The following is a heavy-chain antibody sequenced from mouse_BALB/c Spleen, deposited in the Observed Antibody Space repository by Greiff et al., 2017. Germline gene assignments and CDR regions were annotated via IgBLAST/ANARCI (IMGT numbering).Heavy chain of an antibody. CDR3: ARGRGYWYFDV. CDR2: ILPGSGST. Sequence: LVESGAELMKPGASVKISCKATGYTFSSYWIEWVKQRPGHGLEWIGEILPGSGSTNYNEKFKGKATFTADTSSNTAYMQLSSLTSEDSAVYYCARGRGYWYFDVWGAGTTVTVSS. J-gene: IGHJ1*01. CDR1: GYTFSSYW. V-gene: IGHV1-9*01.